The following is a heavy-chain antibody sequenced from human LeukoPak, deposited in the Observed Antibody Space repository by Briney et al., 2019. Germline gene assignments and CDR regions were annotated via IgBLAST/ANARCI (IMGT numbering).Heavy chain of an antibody. CDR2: INHSGIT. CDR1: GGSFSGYY. D-gene: IGHD3-9*01. V-gene: IGHV4-34*01. Sequence: SETLSLTCAVYGGSFSGYYWSWIRQPPGKGLDWIGEINHSGITNYNPSLKSRVTISVDTSKNQFSRKLTSVTAAETAVYYCARGGLRYCDWLLRTYYFDYWGQGTLVTVSS. CDR3: ARGGLRYCDWLLRTYYFDY. J-gene: IGHJ4*02.